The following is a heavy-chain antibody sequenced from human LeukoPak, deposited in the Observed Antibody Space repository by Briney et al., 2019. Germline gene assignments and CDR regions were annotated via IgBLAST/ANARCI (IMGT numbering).Heavy chain of an antibody. Sequence: IPSETLSLTCTVSGGSISSYFWNWIRQPAGKGLEWIGRIYTSGSTNYNPSLQSRATMSVDTSKNQFSLKLSSVTAADTAMYYCARGYCGGDSCYGLENWFDPWGQGTLVTVSS. CDR2: IYTSGST. J-gene: IGHJ5*02. CDR1: GGSISSYF. CDR3: ARGYCGGDSCYGLENWFDP. D-gene: IGHD2-15*01. V-gene: IGHV4-4*07.